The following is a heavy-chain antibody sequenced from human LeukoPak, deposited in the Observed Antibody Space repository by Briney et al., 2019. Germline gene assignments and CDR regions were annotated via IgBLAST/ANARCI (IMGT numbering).Heavy chain of an antibody. D-gene: IGHD4-23*01. V-gene: IGHV1-69*04. CDR1: GGTFNSYA. J-gene: IGHJ4*02. CDR3: VVVVTPEGAYFDY. Sequence: ASVKVSCKASGGTFNSYAISWVRQAPGQGLEWMGRIIPILGIANYAQKFQGRVTITADKSTSTAYMELSSLRSEDTAVYYCVVVVTPEGAYFDYWGQGTLVTVSS. CDR2: IIPILGIA.